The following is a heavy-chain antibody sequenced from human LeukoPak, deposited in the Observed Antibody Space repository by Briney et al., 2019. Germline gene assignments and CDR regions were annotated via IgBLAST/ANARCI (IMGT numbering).Heavy chain of an antibody. Sequence: SETLSLTCTVSGGSISPLYWGWIRQAPGKGLEFIGYIYYSGSTNFNPSLKSRVTLSVDTSKSQISLKLTSVTAADTAVYYCARGGVAAKYYFDFWGQGTLVTVSS. CDR3: ARGGVAAKYYFDF. CDR1: GGSISPLY. CDR2: IYYSGST. D-gene: IGHD3-10*01. J-gene: IGHJ4*02. V-gene: IGHV4-59*11.